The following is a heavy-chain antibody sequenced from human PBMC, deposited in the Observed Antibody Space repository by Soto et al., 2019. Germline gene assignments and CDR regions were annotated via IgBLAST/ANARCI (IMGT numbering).Heavy chain of an antibody. CDR2: IYYSGST. CDR3: ARRRVGLEWVPSHTTGYYYYYYMDV. CDR1: GGSISSYY. D-gene: IGHD3-3*01. J-gene: IGHJ6*03. V-gene: IGHV4-59*08. Sequence: SETLSLTCTVSGGSISSYYWSWIRQPPGKGLERIGYIYYSGSTNYNPSLKSRVTISVDTSKNQFSLKLSSVTAADTAVYYCARRRVGLEWVPSHTTGYYYYYYMDVWGKGTTVTVSS.